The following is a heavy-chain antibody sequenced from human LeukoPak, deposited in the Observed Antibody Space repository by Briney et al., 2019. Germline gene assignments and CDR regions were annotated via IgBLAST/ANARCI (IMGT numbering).Heavy chain of an antibody. D-gene: IGHD3-10*01. V-gene: IGHV4-34*01. J-gene: IGHJ4*02. CDR1: GGSFSGYY. CDR3: ARHIGVLLWFGEPYFDY. Sequence: SETLSLTCAVYGGSFSGYYWSWIRQPPGKGLEWIGEINHSGSTNYNPSLKSRVTISVDTSKNQLSLQLSSVTAADPAVYYCARHIGVLLWFGEPYFDYWGQGTLVTVSS. CDR2: INHSGST.